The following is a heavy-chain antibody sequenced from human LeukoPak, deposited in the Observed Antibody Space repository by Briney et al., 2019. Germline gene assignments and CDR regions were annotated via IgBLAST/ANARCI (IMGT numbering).Heavy chain of an antibody. V-gene: IGHV1-18*01. CDR1: GYTFTSYD. CDR3: ARDRYSSYHYYYMDV. Sequence: EASLKVSCKASGYTFTSYDINWVRQAPGQGLEWMGCISAYNGNTNYAQKLQGRVTMTTDTSTSTAYMELRSLRSDDTTVYYCARDRYSSYHYYYMDVWGKGTTVTISS. J-gene: IGHJ6*03. D-gene: IGHD6-13*01. CDR2: ISAYNGNT.